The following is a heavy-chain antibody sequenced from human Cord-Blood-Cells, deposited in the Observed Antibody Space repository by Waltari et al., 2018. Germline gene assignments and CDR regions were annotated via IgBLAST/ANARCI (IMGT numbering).Heavy chain of an antibody. J-gene: IGHJ4*02. D-gene: IGHD6-13*01. CDR3: ARDRDSSSWFDY. CDR2: ISSSSSYI. Sequence: EVQLVESGGGLVKPGGSLRLSGAASGFTFSRYNMNWVRQAPGKGLEWVSSISSSSSYIYYADSVKGRFTISRDNAKNSLYLQMNSLRAEDTAVYYCARDRDSSSWFDYWGQGTLVTVSS. CDR1: GFTFSRYN. V-gene: IGHV3-21*01.